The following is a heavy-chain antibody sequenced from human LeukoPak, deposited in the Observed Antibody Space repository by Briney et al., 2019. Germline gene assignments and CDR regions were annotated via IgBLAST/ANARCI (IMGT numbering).Heavy chain of an antibody. J-gene: IGHJ3*02. CDR3: ASDPPWENDAFDI. Sequence: GGSLRLSCAASGFTFSTHWMSWVRQAPGKGLEWVANIRPDGSEKYYMDSVKGRLTISRDNAKNSLYLEMSSLRAEDTAVYYCASDPPWENDAFDIWGQGTMVTVSS. CDR2: IRPDGSEK. CDR1: GFTFSTHW. V-gene: IGHV3-7*01. D-gene: IGHD1-26*01.